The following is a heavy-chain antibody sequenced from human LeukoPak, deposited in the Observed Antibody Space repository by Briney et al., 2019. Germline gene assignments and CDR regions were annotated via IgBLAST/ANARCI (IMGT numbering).Heavy chain of an antibody. Sequence: SVKVSCKASGYTFTDYFMNWMRQAPGQGLEWMGRIIPILGIANYAQKFQGRVTITADKSTSTAYMELSSLRSEDTAVYYCARDPPPDYYDSSGYGDYWGQGTLVTVSS. V-gene: IGHV1-69*04. CDR2: IIPILGIA. D-gene: IGHD3-22*01. CDR3: ARDPPPDYYDSSGYGDY. J-gene: IGHJ4*02. CDR1: GYTFTDYF.